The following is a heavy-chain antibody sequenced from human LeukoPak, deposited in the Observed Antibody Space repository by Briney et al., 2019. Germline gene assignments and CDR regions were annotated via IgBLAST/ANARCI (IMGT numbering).Heavy chain of an antibody. J-gene: IGHJ5*02. CDR1: GFTFSN. Sequence: PGGSLRLSCAASGFTFSNMNWVRQAPGKGLEWVSSISSGSSYIYYADSVKGRFTISRDNAKNSLYLQMNSLRAEDTAVYYCARGQAAAGGGFDPWGQGTLVTVSS. CDR2: ISSGSSYI. D-gene: IGHD6-13*01. CDR3: ARGQAAAGGGFDP. V-gene: IGHV3-21*01.